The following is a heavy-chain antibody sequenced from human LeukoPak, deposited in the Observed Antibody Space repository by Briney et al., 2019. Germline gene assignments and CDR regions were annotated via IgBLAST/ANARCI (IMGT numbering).Heavy chain of an antibody. V-gene: IGHV1-2*02. CDR1: GYTFSGCY. CDR2: ISPNSGGT. D-gene: IGHD4-17*01. Sequence: ASVRVSCKPSGYTFSGCYIHWVRQAPGQGLEWMGWISPNSGGTDYAQKFQGRLTMTRDTSTSTVYMELSSLRSEDTAVYYCARDHSGGDYAWFDPWGQGTLVTVSS. CDR3: ARDHSGGDYAWFDP. J-gene: IGHJ5*02.